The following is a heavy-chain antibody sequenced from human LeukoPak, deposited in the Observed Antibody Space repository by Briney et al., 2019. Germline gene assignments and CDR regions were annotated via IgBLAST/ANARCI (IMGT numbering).Heavy chain of an antibody. V-gene: IGHV1-8*01. J-gene: IGHJ5*02. D-gene: IGHD3-3*01. CDR3: ARAPHYDFWNGYSKENWFDP. CDR1: GYTFTSYD. CDR2: MNPNSGNT. Sequence: ASVKVSCKASGYTFTSYDINWVRQATGQGLEWMGWMNPNSGNTGYAQKFQGRVTMTRNTSISTAYMELSSLRSEDTAVYYCARAPHYDFWNGYSKENWFDPWGQGTLVTVSS.